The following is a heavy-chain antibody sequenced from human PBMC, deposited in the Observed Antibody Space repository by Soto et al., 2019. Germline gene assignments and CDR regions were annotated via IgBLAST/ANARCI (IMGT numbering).Heavy chain of an antibody. CDR1: GYTVTRYD. D-gene: IGHD2-15*01. V-gene: IGHV1-8*01. J-gene: IGHJ5*02. CDR2: MNPNSGNT. Sequence: QVHLVQSGAEVKKPGAAVKVSCKASGYTVTRYDINCVRQATGQGLEWMGWMNPNSGNTGYAPKFQGSVPMASNTTISTASMELSSLRSENTAVADCARGEDIVVVVAATRGRWFDPWGQGTLVTVSS. CDR3: ARGEDIVVVVAATRGRWFDP.